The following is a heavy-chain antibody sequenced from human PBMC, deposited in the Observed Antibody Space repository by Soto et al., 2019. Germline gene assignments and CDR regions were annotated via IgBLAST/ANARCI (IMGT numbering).Heavy chain of an antibody. CDR1: GFSLSNTRMG. D-gene: IGHD3-9*01. J-gene: IGHJ5*02. CDR3: ARINYDINWFDP. V-gene: IGHV2-26*01. CDR2: IFSNDEK. Sequence: SGPTLVNPTETLTLTCTVSGFSLSNTRMGVSWIRQPPGKALEWLAHIFSNDEKSYSTSLKSRLTISKDTSKSQVVLTMTNMDPVDTATYYCARINYDINWFDPWGQGTLVTVSS.